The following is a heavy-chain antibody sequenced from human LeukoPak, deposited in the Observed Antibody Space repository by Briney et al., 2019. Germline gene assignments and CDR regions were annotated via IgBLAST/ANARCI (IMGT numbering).Heavy chain of an antibody. D-gene: IGHD2-2*01. CDR1: GGSFSGYY. Sequence: PSETLSLTCAVFGGSFSGYYWSWIRQPPGKGLEWIGEINHSGSTNYNPSLKSRVTISVDTSKNQFSLKLSSVTAADTAVYYCARGRSVARSYAKIYYFDYWGQGTLVTVSS. CDR2: INHSGST. V-gene: IGHV4-34*01. CDR3: ARGRSVARSYAKIYYFDY. J-gene: IGHJ4*02.